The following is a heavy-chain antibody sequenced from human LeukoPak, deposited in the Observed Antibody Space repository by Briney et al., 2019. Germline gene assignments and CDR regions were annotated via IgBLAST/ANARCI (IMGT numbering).Heavy chain of an antibody. CDR2: INHSGST. Sequence: SETLSLTCAVYGGPFSGYYWSWIRQPPGKGLEWIGEINHSGSTNYNPSLKSRVTISVDTSKNQFSLKLSSVTAADTAVYYCARGPPYIVVVTGIGFFDSWGQGTLVTVSS. CDR3: ARGPPYIVVVTGIGFFDS. D-gene: IGHD2-21*02. J-gene: IGHJ4*02. CDR1: GGPFSGYY. V-gene: IGHV4-34*01.